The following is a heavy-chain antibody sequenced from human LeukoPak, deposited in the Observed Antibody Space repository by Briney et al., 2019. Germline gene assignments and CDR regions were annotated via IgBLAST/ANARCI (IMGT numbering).Heavy chain of an antibody. V-gene: IGHV3-74*01. Sequence: RLGGSLRLSCAASGFTFSSSWMHWVRQAPGKGLVWVSHINSDGSSTSYADSVKGRFTISRDNDKNTLYLQMNSLRVEDTALCYCARSRLDVFEIWGQGTMVTVSS. CDR3: ARSRLDVFEI. J-gene: IGHJ3*02. CDR1: GFTFSSSW. CDR2: INSDGSST.